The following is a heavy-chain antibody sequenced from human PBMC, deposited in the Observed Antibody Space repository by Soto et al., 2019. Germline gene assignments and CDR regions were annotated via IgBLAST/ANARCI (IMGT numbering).Heavy chain of an antibody. CDR1: GFTFNTYG. V-gene: IGHV3-30*18. D-gene: IGHD3-3*01. Sequence: VGSLRLSCAASGFTFNTYGMQWVRQAPGKGLEWVAIISYDGNYEYYADSVRGRFTISRDNSKNTVYLQMNSLRVEDTAVYFCAKLIYDFWSAPRTSEGMDVWGQGTTVTVSS. J-gene: IGHJ6*02. CDR2: ISYDGNYE. CDR3: AKLIYDFWSAPRTSEGMDV.